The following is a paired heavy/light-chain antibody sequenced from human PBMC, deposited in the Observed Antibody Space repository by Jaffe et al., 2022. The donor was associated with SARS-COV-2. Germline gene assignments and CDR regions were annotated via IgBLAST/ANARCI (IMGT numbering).Light chain of an antibody. J-gene: IGKJ3*01. CDR2: GAS. CDR3: QQYGSSERT. V-gene: IGKV3-20*01. CDR1: QSVSSSY. Sequence: EIVLTQSPGTLSLSPGERATLSCRASQSVSSSYLAWYQQKPGQAPRLLIYGASSRATGIPDRFSGSGSGTDFTLTISRLEPEDFAVYYCQQYGSSERTFGPGTKVDIK.
Heavy chain of an antibody. CDR2: IYPGDSDT. D-gene: IGHD3-9*01. CDR1: GYSFTSYW. CDR3: ARSGDPAGWYLKLLRYRYYYYMDV. V-gene: IGHV5-51*01. J-gene: IGHJ6*03. Sequence: EVQLVQSGAEVKKPGESLKISCKGSGYSFTSYWIGWVRQMPGKGLEWMGIIYPGDSDTRYSPSFQGQVTISADKSISTAYLQWSSLKASDTAMYYCARSGDPAGWYLKLLRYRYYYYMDVWGKGTTVTVSS.